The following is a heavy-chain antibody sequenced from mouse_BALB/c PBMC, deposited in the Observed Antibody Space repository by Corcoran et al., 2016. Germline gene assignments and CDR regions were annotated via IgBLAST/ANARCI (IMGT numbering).Heavy chain of an antibody. J-gene: IGHJ2*01. CDR2: ILPGSGST. CDR3: ARILDSYYFDY. CDR1: GYTFSSYW. V-gene: IGHV1-9*01. Sequence: QVQLQQSGAELMKPGASVKISCKATGYTFSSYWIEWVKQGPGHGLEWIGEILPGSGSTNYNEKFKGKATFTADTSSNTAYMQLSSLTSEDSAVYYCARILDSYYFDYWGQGTTLTVSS.